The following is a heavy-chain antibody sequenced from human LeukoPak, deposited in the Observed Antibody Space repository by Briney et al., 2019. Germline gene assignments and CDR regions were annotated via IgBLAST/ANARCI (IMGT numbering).Heavy chain of an antibody. Sequence: GGSLRLSCAASGFNFRSYSMNWVRQAPGKGLEWVSSISSSSSHTYYADSVKGRFTISRDNAKNSLYLQMNSLRAEDTAVYYCARDGGMATIHYFDYWGQGTLVTVSS. CDR3: ARDGGMATIHYFDY. J-gene: IGHJ4*02. D-gene: IGHD5-24*01. V-gene: IGHV3-21*01. CDR1: GFNFRSYS. CDR2: ISSSSSHT.